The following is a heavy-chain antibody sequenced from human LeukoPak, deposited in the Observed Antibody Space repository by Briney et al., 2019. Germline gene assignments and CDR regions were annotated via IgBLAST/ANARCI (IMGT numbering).Heavy chain of an antibody. Sequence: AGGSLRLSCAASGFTFSNYWMSWVRQAPGKGLEWVANIKEDGREENYVDSVKARFTISRDNAKSSVYLRMNSLRVEDTAVYFCVGAPNRDFLDVWGHGALVTVSS. V-gene: IGHV3-7*01. CDR2: IKEDGREE. CDR3: VGAPNRDFLDV. D-gene: IGHD1-14*01. CDR1: GFTFSNYW. J-gene: IGHJ4*01.